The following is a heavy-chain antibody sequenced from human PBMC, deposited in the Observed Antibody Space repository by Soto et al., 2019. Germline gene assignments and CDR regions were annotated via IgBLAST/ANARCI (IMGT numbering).Heavy chain of an antibody. D-gene: IGHD3-3*01. CDR1: GYTFTSYG. J-gene: IGHJ6*02. CDR2: ISAYNGNT. V-gene: IGHV1-18*01. Sequence: ASVKVSCKASGYTFTSYGISGVRQAPGQGLEWMGWISAYNGNTNYAQKLQGRVTMTTDTSTSTAYMELRSLRSDDTAVYYCARERFLEWFHGYYYGMDVWGQGTTVTVPS. CDR3: ARERFLEWFHGYYYGMDV.